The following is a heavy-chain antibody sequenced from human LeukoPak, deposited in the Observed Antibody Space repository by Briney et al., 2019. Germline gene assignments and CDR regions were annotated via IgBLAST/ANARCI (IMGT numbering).Heavy chain of an antibody. CDR1: GFSFSTYW. CDR3: AKDLGSWSDAFDI. D-gene: IGHD6-13*01. V-gene: IGHV3-74*01. CDR2: IDNGGTTT. Sequence: GGSLRLSCVASGFSFSTYWMHWVHQAPGKGLVWVSRIDNGGTTTLYADSVRGRFTISRDNSKNTLYLQLNSLRAEDTAVYYCAKDLGSWSDAFDIWGQGTMVTVSS. J-gene: IGHJ3*02.